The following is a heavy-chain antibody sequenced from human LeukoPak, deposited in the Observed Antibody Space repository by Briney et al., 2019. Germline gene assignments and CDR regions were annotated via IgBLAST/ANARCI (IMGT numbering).Heavy chain of an antibody. CDR1: GFTFSDYN. D-gene: IGHD2/OR15-2a*01. V-gene: IGHV3-21*01. Sequence: GGSLRLSCAASGFTFSDYNMNWVRQSPEKGLEWVSSITSGTTYIYYADSVKGRFTISRDNAKNSLYLQMNSLRAEDTAVYYCAIYPGSALLDYWGQGTLVTVSS. J-gene: IGHJ4*02. CDR3: AIYPGSALLDY. CDR2: ITSGTTYI.